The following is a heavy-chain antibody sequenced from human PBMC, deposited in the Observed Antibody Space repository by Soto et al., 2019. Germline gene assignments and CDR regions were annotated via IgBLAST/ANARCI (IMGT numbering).Heavy chain of an antibody. Sequence: SETLSLTCTVSGGSISSGNYYWSWIRQPPGKGLEWIGFISYSGSTYYSTSLKSRVTISVETSKSQFSLNLSFVTAADTAVYYCATMGTPATGLYFFDYWGQGSLVTVSS. D-gene: IGHD2-15*01. J-gene: IGHJ4*02. V-gene: IGHV4-30-4*01. CDR2: ISYSGST. CDR1: GGSISSGNYY. CDR3: ATMGTPATGLYFFDY.